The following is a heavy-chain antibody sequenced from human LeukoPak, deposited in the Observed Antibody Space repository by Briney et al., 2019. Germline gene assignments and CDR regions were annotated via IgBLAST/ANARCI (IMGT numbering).Heavy chain of an antibody. Sequence: GGSLRLSCAASGFTFSSYAMSWVRQAPGKGLERVSAISGSGGSTYYADSVKGRFTISRDNSKNTLYLQMNSLRAEDTAVYYCAKALRYFDWLSDYWGQGTLVTVSS. CDR2: ISGSGGST. J-gene: IGHJ4*02. D-gene: IGHD3-9*01. V-gene: IGHV3-23*01. CDR3: AKALRYFDWLSDY. CDR1: GFTFSSYA.